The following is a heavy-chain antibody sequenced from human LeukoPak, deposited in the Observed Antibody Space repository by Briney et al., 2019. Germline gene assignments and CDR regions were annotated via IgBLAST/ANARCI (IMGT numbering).Heavy chain of an antibody. D-gene: IGHD6-19*01. Sequence: ASVKVSCKASGYTFTSYYMHWVRQAPGQGLEWMGIINLSGGSTSYAQKFQGRVTMTRDTSTSTVYMELSSLRSEDTAVYYCARDSGWYALGYWGQGTLVTVSS. CDR2: INLSGGST. CDR1: GYTFTSYY. CDR3: ARDSGWYALGY. V-gene: IGHV1-46*01. J-gene: IGHJ4*02.